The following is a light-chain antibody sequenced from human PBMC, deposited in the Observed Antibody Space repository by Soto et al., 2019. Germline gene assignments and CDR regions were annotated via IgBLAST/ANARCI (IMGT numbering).Light chain of an antibody. J-gene: IGKJ4*02. Sequence: EIVLTQSPATLSLSPGERATLSCRASQSVENYSAWFQQKRGQAPRLLIYDTSNRAAGIPDRFSGSGSGTDFTLTISSLEPEDFAVYYCHQRYIWPPLTFGGGTKVEIK. CDR1: QSVENY. CDR3: HQRYIWPPLT. CDR2: DTS. V-gene: IGKV3-11*01.